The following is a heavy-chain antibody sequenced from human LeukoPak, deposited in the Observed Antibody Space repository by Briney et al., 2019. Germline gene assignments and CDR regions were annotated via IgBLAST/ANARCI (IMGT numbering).Heavy chain of an antibody. CDR2: ISSSSSTI. CDR3: ARVSSGWSDAFDI. J-gene: IGHJ3*02. Sequence: GGSLRLSCAASGFTFSDYYMSWIRQAPGKGLEWVSYISSSSSTIYYADSVKGRFTISRDNAKNSLYLQMNSLRAEDTAEYYCARVSSGWSDAFDIWGQGTMVTVSS. V-gene: IGHV3-11*04. CDR1: GFTFSDYY. D-gene: IGHD6-19*01.